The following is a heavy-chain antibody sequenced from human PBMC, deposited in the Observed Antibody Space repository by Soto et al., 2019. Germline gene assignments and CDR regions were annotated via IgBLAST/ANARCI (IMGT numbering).Heavy chain of an antibody. CDR3: ARASRVVTTITFAFDX. J-gene: IGHJ3*01. CDR1: GYTFTTYW. CDR2: IFPGDYDV. D-gene: IGHD2-21*02. Sequence: GESLKSSCQGSGYTFTTYWVGWVRLMPGKGLELVVIIFPGDYDVKYSPSFEGRVTISVDKSSSTAYLQWDSLKASDTATYFCARASRVVTTITFAFDXWGQVTMFTVS. V-gene: IGHV5-51*01.